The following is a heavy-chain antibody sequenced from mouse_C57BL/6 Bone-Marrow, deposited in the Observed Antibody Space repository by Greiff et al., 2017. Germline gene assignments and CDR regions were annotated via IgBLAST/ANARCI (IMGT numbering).Heavy chain of an antibody. CDR3: RYYGSCPFSGAMDY. D-gene: IGHD1-1*01. Sequence: QVQLQQPGAELVKPGASVKMSCKASGYTFTSYWITWVKQRPGQGLEWIGDIYPGSGSTNYNEKFKSKATLTVDTSSSTAYMQLSSLTSEDSAVXYCRYYGSCPFSGAMDYWGQGTSVTVAS. J-gene: IGHJ4*01. CDR2: IYPGSGST. CDR1: GYTFTSYW. V-gene: IGHV1-55*01.